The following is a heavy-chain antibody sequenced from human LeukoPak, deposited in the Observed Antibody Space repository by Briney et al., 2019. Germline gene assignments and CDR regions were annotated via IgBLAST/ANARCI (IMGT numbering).Heavy chain of an antibody. D-gene: IGHD1-26*01. Sequence: SETLSLTCAVYGGSFSGYYWSWIRQSPGKGLEWIGEINHSGSTNYSPSLKSRVTISVDTSKNQFSLKLRSVTAADTAVYYCAREGELLSDYYMDVWGKGTTVTVSS. V-gene: IGHV4-34*01. CDR3: AREGELLSDYYMDV. CDR2: INHSGST. CDR1: GGSFSGYY. J-gene: IGHJ6*03.